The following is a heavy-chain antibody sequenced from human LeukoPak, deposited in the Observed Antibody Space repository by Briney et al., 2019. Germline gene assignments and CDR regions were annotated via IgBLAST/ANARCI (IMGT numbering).Heavy chain of an antibody. Sequence: PGGSLRLSCAASGFTFSDHYMDWVRQAPGKGLEWVGRTRNKANSYTTEYAASVKGRFTISRDDSKNSLYLQMNSLKTEDTAVYYCARVIGGISDYWGQGTLVTVSS. D-gene: IGHD3-16*01. V-gene: IGHV3-72*01. CDR2: TRNKANSYTT. J-gene: IGHJ4*02. CDR3: ARVIGGISDY. CDR1: GFTFSDHY.